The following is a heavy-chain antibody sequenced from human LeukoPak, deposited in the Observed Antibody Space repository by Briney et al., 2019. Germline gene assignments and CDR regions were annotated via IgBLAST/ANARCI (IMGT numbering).Heavy chain of an antibody. J-gene: IGHJ4*02. D-gene: IGHD6-6*01. Sequence: PGGSLRLSCAASGFTFDDYGMSWVRHAPGKGLEWVSGINWNGGSTGYADSVKGRFTISRDNAKNSLYLQMNSLRAEDTALYHCARGSSYSSSSAVDYWGQGTLVTVSS. CDR3: ARGSSYSSSSAVDY. CDR1: GFTFDDYG. V-gene: IGHV3-20*01. CDR2: INWNGGST.